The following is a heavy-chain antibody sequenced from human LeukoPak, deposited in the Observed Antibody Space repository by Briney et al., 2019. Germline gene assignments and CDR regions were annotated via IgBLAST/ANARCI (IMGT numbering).Heavy chain of an antibody. CDR2: ISYDGSNK. CDR1: GFTFSSYA. J-gene: IGHJ4*02. Sequence: GGSLRLSCAASGFTFSSYAMHWVRQAPGKGLEWVAVISYDGSNKYYADSVKGRFTISRDNSKNTLYLQMNSLRAEDTAVYYCAREGGVPAAALDYWGQGTLVTVSS. CDR3: AREGGVPAAALDY. D-gene: IGHD2-2*01. V-gene: IGHV3-30-3*01.